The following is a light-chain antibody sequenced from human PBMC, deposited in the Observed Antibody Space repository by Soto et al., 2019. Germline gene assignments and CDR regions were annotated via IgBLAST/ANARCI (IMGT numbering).Light chain of an antibody. CDR1: SSDVGGYNY. J-gene: IGLJ1*01. V-gene: IGLV2-14*01. CDR2: DVS. Sequence: QSALTQPASVSGSPGPSITISRTGTSSDVGGYNYVSWYQQHPGKAPKLMIYDVSNRPSGVSNRFSGSKSGNTASLTISGLEAEDEAYYYCSSYTSSSTSAYGFGTGTKVTVL. CDR3: SSYTSSSTSAYG.